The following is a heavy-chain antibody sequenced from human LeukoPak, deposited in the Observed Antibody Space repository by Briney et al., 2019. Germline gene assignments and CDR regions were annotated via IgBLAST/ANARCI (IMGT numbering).Heavy chain of an antibody. V-gene: IGHV4-59*01. D-gene: IGHD3-3*01. CDR2: IYYSGST. CDR1: GGSISSYY. CDR3: ARESLESSLHY. Sequence: KPSETLSLTCTVSGGSISSYYWSWIRQPPGKGLEWIGYIYYSGSTNYNPSLKSRVTISVDTSKNQFSLKLSSVTAADTAVYYCARESLESSLHYWGQGTLVTVSS. J-gene: IGHJ4*02.